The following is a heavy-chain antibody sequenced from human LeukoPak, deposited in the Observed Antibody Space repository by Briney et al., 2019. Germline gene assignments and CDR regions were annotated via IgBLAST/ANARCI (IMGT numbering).Heavy chain of an antibody. CDR1: GFTFSSYA. J-gene: IGHJ5*02. V-gene: IGHV3-23*01. Sequence: GGSLRLSCAASGFTFSSYAMSWVSQAPGKGLEWVSAISGSGGSTYYADSVKGRFTISRDNSKNTLYLQMNSLRAEDTAVYYCAKDQYYYDSSGYYYRWGQGTLVTVSS. CDR2: ISGSGGST. D-gene: IGHD3-22*01. CDR3: AKDQYYYDSSGYYYR.